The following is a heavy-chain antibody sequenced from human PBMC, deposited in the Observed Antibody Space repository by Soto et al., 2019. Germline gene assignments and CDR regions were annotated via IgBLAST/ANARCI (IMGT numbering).Heavy chain of an antibody. Sequence: GGSLRLSCAASGFTVSSNYMSWVRQAPGKGLEWVSVIYSGGGTYYADSVKGRFTVSRDNSKNTLYLQMNSLRVEDTAVYYCARGGNGPNWFDPWGQGTLVTVSS. CDR2: IYSGGGT. V-gene: IGHV3-53*01. CDR1: GFTVSSNY. J-gene: IGHJ5*02. D-gene: IGHD1-1*01. CDR3: ARGGNGPNWFDP.